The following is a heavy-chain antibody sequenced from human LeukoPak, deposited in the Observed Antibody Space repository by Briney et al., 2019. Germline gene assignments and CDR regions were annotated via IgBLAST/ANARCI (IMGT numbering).Heavy chain of an antibody. CDR3: ARDIEYCSSTSCLPI. J-gene: IGHJ3*02. D-gene: IGHD2-2*01. CDR1: GGAFSSYA. V-gene: IGHV1-2*02. Sequence: ASVKVSCKGSGGAFSSYAISWVRQAPGQGLEWVGWINPNSGGTNYAQKFQGRVTMTRDTSINTVYMELSRLRSDDTAVYYCARDIEYCSSTSCLPIWGQGTMVTVSS. CDR2: INPNSGGT.